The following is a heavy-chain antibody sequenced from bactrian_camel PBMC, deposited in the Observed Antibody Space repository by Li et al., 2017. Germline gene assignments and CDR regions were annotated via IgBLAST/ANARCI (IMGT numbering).Heavy chain of an antibody. Sequence: HVQLVESGGGSVQAGGSLTLSCVLSGYTYSSYCMAWFRQTPGKEREGIAVIETDGTARYTESVKGRFTISKDNDDKNTVYLQLNSLRPEDTAMYYCAADPGRCVHNFYDANRLAYKDQGTQVTVS. CDR2: IETDGTA. CDR1: GYTYSSYC. D-gene: IGHD1*01. J-gene: IGHJ4*01. V-gene: IGHV3S9*01.